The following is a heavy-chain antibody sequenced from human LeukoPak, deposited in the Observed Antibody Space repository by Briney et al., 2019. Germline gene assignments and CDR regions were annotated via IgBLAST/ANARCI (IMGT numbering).Heavy chain of an antibody. CDR1: GYTFTDYY. V-gene: IGHV1-2*02. Sequence: ASVRVSCKASGYTFTDYYMHWVRQAPRQGLEWMGWINPNSGGTNYAQRFQGRVTMTRDTSISTAYMELSRLRSDDTAVYYCARESSVAVAVFWGQGTLVTVSS. D-gene: IGHD6-19*01. CDR3: ARESSVAVAVF. CDR2: INPNSGGT. J-gene: IGHJ4*02.